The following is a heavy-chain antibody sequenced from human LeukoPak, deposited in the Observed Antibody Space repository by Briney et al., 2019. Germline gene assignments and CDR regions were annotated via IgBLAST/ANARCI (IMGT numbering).Heavy chain of an antibody. CDR1: GFTFSSYA. J-gene: IGHJ5*02. CDR3: AKELGYQLLYRFDP. D-gene: IGHD2-2*02. CDR2: ISGSGGST. V-gene: IGHV3-23*01. Sequence: GGSLRLSCAAPGFTFSSYAMSWVRQAPGKGLEWVSAISGSGGSTYYADSVKGRFTISRDNSKNTLHLQMNSLRAEDTAVYYCAKELGYQLLYRFDPWGQGTLVTVSS.